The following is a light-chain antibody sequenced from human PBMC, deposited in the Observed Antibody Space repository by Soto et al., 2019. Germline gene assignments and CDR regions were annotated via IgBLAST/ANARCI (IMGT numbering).Light chain of an antibody. V-gene: IGKV3-15*01. CDR3: QQYNDWPRT. J-gene: IGKJ1*01. CDR2: GAS. CDR1: QSVNSN. Sequence: EIVMTQSPVTLSVSPGERATLSCRASQSVNSNLAWYQQKPGQAPRLLIYGASTRVTGISARFSGSGSGTEFPITISSLQSEDFAVYHCQQYNDWPRTFGQGTKVENK.